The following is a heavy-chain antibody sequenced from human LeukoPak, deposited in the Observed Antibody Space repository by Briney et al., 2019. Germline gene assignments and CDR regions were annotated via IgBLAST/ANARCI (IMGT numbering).Heavy chain of an antibody. CDR3: ARGGDDRGVVAPYYFDY. CDR1: GGSISSSNW. V-gene: IGHV4-4*02. CDR2: IYHSGST. J-gene: IGHJ4*02. Sequence: PSETLSLTCAVSGGSISSSNWWSWVRQPPGKGLEWIGEIYHSGSTNYNPSLKSRVTISVDTSKNQFSLKLSSVTAADTAVYYCARGGDDRGVVAPYYFDYWGQGTLVTVSS. D-gene: IGHD2-21*01.